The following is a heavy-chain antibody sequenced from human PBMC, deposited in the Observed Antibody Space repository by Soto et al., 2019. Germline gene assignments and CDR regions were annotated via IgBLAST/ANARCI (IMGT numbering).Heavy chain of an antibody. CDR1: GFTVSSNY. V-gene: IGHV3-66*01. CDR2: IYSGGST. D-gene: IGHD3-3*01. J-gene: IGHJ5*02. CDR3: ARVGFWRRYNWFDP. Sequence: PGGSLRLSCAASGFTVSSNYMSWVRQAPGKGLEWVSVIYSGGSTYYADSVKGRFTISRDNSKNTLYLQMNSLRAEDTAVYYCARVGFWRRYNWFDPWGQGTLVTVSS.